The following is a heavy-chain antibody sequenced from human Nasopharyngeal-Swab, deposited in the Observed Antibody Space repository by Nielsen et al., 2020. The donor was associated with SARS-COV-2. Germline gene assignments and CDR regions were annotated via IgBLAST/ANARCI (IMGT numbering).Heavy chain of an antibody. D-gene: IGHD3-22*01. CDR1: GFTFSSFA. J-gene: IGHJ6*02. Sequence: GGSLRLSCAASGFTFSSFAMRWVRQAPGKGLEWVSTISGSGGGTCYSDSVKGRFTISRDNSKNTLYLQMNSLRVEDTAVYYCARDNYYDSSGYWDYYYYGMDVWGQGTTVTVSS. CDR2: ISGSGGGT. CDR3: ARDNYYDSSGYWDYYYYGMDV. V-gene: IGHV3-23*01.